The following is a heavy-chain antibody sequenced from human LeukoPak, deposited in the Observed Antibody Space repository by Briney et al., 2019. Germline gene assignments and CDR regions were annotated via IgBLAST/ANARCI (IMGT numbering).Heavy chain of an antibody. CDR1: GFTVRGSS. CDR3: ARDKSRGATPLDY. D-gene: IGHD1-26*01. V-gene: IGHV3-73*01. Sequence: GGSLRLSCAASGFTVRGSSLHWVRQASGKGLEWVGRVRSKADYYATAYSASVQGRFTVSRDDSTNTAYLQMNSLRAEDTAVYYCARDKSRGATPLDYWGQGTLVTVSS. CDR2: VRSKADYYAT. J-gene: IGHJ4*02.